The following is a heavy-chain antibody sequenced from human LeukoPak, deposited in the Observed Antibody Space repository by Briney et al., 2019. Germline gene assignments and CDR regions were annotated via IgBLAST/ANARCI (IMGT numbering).Heavy chain of an antibody. Sequence: ASVKVSCKVSGYTLTELSMHWVRQAPGKGLEWMGGFDPEDGETIYAQKFQGRVTMTRNTSISTAYMELSSLRSEDTAVYYCATNKEYYDILTGYYDAFDIWGQGTMVTVSS. CDR2: FDPEDGET. J-gene: IGHJ3*02. V-gene: IGHV1-24*01. CDR1: GYTLTELS. CDR3: ATNKEYYDILTGYYDAFDI. D-gene: IGHD3-9*01.